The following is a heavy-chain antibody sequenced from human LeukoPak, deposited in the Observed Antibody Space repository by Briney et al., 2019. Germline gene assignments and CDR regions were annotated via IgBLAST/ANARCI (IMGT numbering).Heavy chain of an antibody. Sequence: ASVKVSCKASGYTSTSYGISWVRQAPGQGLEWMGWVSAYNGNTNYAQELQGRVTMTTDTSTSTAYMELRSLRSDDTAVYYCARETTTSDAFDIWGQGTMVTVSS. D-gene: IGHD1-1*01. J-gene: IGHJ3*02. CDR3: ARETTTSDAFDI. V-gene: IGHV1-18*01. CDR2: VSAYNGNT. CDR1: GYTSTSYG.